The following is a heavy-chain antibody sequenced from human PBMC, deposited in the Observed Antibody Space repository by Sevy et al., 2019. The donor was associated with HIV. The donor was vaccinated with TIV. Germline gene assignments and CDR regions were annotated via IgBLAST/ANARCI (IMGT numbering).Heavy chain of an antibody. CDR1: GFIFSSFE. Sequence: GGSLRLSCAASGFIFSSFEMNWVRQAPGKGLEWVSSISTSGRNRYYADSVKGRVTISRDNAKKSLYLQMNSLRAEDTAIYFCAKRGGQYDLGMDVWGQGTTVTVSS. D-gene: IGHD1-1*01. J-gene: IGHJ6*02. CDR3: AKRGGQYDLGMDV. CDR2: ISTSGRNR. V-gene: IGHV3-48*03.